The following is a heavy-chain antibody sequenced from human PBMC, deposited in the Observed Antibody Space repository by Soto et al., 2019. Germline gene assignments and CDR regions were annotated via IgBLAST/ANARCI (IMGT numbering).Heavy chain of an antibody. CDR1: GYTFTGYY. Sequence: ASVKVSCKASGYTFTGYYMHWVRQAPGQGLEWMGWINPNSGGTNYAQKFQGWVTMTRDTSISTAYMELSRLRSDDTAVYYCAREWVLEGYGDGMDVWGQGTTVTVSS. D-gene: IGHD4-17*01. V-gene: IGHV1-2*04. CDR2: INPNSGGT. J-gene: IGHJ6*02. CDR3: AREWVLEGYGDGMDV.